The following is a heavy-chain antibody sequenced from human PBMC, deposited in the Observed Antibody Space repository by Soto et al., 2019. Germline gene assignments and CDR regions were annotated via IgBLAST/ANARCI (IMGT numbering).Heavy chain of an antibody. D-gene: IGHD6-13*01. J-gene: IGHJ4*02. V-gene: IGHV3-30*18. CDR1: GFIFSDHN. CDR3: AKDRSNSWSFDY. CDR2: ISYDGTNK. Sequence: GGSLRLSCAASGFIFSDHNMRWVRQAPGKGLEWVAVISYDGTNKYYADSVKGRFTISRDNSGNTLSLQMNSLGAGDTAVYYCAKDRSNSWSFDYWGQGTLVTVSS.